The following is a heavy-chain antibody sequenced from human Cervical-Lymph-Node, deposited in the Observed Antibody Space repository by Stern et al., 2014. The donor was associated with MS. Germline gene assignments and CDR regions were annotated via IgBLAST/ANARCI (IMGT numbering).Heavy chain of an antibody. Sequence: QLQLQESGPGLVKPSETLSLTCTVSGGSISSYYWSWIRQPPGKGLEWIGYIYYSGSTNYNPSLKSRVTISVDTSKNQFSLKLSSVTAADTAVYYCARAPDPGYYGMDVWGQGTTVTVSS. CDR2: IYYSGST. CDR3: ARAPDPGYYGMDV. J-gene: IGHJ6*02. CDR1: GGSISSYY. D-gene: IGHD3-10*01. V-gene: IGHV4-59*01.